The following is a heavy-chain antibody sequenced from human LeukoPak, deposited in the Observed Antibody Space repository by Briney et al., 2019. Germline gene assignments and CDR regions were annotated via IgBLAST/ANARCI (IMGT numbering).Heavy chain of an antibody. CDR1: GGSINNYY. J-gene: IGHJ3*02. D-gene: IGHD5-18*01. CDR3: ARQPAATAAFDI. V-gene: IGHV4-59*08. Sequence: TSETLSLTCTVSGGSINNYYWSWIRQPPGKGLEWIGYIYYSGGDMNYNPSLKSRLTISVDTSKNQISLMLTSMTAADTAVYYCARQPAATAAFDIWAQGTMATVSS. CDR2: IYYSGGDM.